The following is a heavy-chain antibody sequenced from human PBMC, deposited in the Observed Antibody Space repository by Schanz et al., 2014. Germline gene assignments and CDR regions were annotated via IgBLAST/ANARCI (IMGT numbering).Heavy chain of an antibody. J-gene: IGHJ4*02. CDR2: IYSGDNT. Sequence: EMQLVESGGGLIQPGGSLRLSCAASGFTVTSYYMSWVRQAPGKGLEWVSVIYSGDNTYYADSVKGRFTISRDNSKNTQYLQMNSLRAEETAVYYCAKGQLLSYYFDYWGQGTLVTVSS. D-gene: IGHD2-21*01. CDR3: AKGQLLSYYFDY. CDR1: GFTVTSYY. V-gene: IGHV3-66*03.